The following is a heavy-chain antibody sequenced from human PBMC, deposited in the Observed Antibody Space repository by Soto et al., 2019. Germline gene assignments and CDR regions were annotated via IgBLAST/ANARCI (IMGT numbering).Heavy chain of an antibody. CDR3: ARGDDSSGYLFDY. V-gene: IGHV4-31*03. J-gene: IGHJ4*02. D-gene: IGHD3-22*01. CDR2: IYYSGST. Sequence: QVQLQESGPGLVKPSQTLSLTCTVSGGSISSGGYYWSWIRQHPGKGLEWIGYIYYSGSTYYNPSLKSRVTISVDTSKNQFSLKRSSVTAADTAVYYCARGDDSSGYLFDYWGQGTLVTVSS. CDR1: GGSISSGGYY.